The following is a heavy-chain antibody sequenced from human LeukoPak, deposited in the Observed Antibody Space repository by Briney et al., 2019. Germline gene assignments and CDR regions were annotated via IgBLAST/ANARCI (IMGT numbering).Heavy chain of an antibody. Sequence: PSGTLSLTCTVSGGSLSSYYWSWIRQPAGKGLEWIGRIYTSGSTNYNPSLKSRVTMSVDTSKNQFSLKLSSVTAADTAVYYCARDMEWLRSWFDPWGQGTLVTVSS. CDR3: ARDMEWLRSWFDP. J-gene: IGHJ5*02. V-gene: IGHV4-4*07. D-gene: IGHD5-12*01. CDR2: IYTSGST. CDR1: GGSLSSYY.